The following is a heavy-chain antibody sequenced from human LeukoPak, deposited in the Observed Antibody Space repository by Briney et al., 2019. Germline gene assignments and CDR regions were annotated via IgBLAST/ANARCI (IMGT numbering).Heavy chain of an antibody. CDR2: IRYDGSNK. Sequence: GGSLRLSCAASGFTLSNYGMHWVRQAPGKGLEWVAFIRYDGSNKYYADSVKGRFTISRDNSKNTLYLQMNSLRAEDTAVYYCAKDRQWLVSIDYWGQGTLVTVSS. CDR3: AKDRQWLVSIDY. D-gene: IGHD6-19*01. J-gene: IGHJ4*02. CDR1: GFTLSNYG. V-gene: IGHV3-30*02.